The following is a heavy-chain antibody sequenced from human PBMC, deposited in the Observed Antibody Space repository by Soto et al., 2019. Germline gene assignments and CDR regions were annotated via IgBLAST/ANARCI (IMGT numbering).Heavy chain of an antibody. CDR1: GGSFSGYY. CDR3: ARGGWGCTNGVCSPRYYYYYYGMDV. CDR2: INHSGST. J-gene: IGHJ6*02. Sequence: SETLSLTCAVYGGSFSGYYWSWIRQPPGKGLEWSGEINHSGSTNYNPSLKSRVTISVDTSKNQFSLKLSSVTAADTAVYYCARGGWGCTNGVCSPRYYYYYYGMDVWGQGTTVTVSS. V-gene: IGHV4-34*01. D-gene: IGHD2-8*01.